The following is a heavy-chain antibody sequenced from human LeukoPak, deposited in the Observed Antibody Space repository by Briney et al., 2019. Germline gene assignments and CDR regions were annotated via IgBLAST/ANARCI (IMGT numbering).Heavy chain of an antibody. CDR1: GFTFGTYG. Sequence: PGGSLRLSCAASGFTFGTYGMSWVRQAPGSGLEWVSTISGSGDSSYYADSVKGRFTISRDNSKNTLYLQVNSLRAEDTAVYYCAKKEFTYYDSLTGSFYYYGMDVWGLGTTVTVSS. CDR2: ISGSGDSS. CDR3: AKKEFTYYDSLTGSFYYYGMDV. J-gene: IGHJ6*02. V-gene: IGHV3-23*01. D-gene: IGHD3-9*01.